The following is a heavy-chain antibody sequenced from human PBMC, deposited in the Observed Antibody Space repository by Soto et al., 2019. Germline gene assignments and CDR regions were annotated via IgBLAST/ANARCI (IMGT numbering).Heavy chain of an antibody. V-gene: IGHV1-46*01. CDR3: ARDHSQNYGTPAAISWFHP. CDR1: GFSFSDYY. Sequence: ASVKVSCKASGFSFSDYYMNWVRQAPGQGLEWMGIINPSGDSRNYEKKFQGRVTITRDTSTSAVYMDLSSLRYEDTAVYYSARDHSQNYGTPAAISWFHPWGQGTPVTVSS. D-gene: IGHD2-2*01. J-gene: IGHJ5*02. CDR2: INPSGDSR.